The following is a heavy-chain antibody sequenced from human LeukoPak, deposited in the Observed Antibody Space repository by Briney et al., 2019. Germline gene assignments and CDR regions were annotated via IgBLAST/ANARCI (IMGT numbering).Heavy chain of an antibody. Sequence: ASVKVSCKASGGTFSSYAISWVRQAPEQGLEWMGGIIPIFGTANYAQKFQGRVTITADESTSTAYMELSSLRSEDTAVYYCARDSNIAAASLQTLVDWGQGTLVTVSS. J-gene: IGHJ4*02. V-gene: IGHV1-69*13. CDR1: GGTFSSYA. CDR3: ARDSNIAAASLQTLVD. D-gene: IGHD6-13*01. CDR2: IIPIFGTA.